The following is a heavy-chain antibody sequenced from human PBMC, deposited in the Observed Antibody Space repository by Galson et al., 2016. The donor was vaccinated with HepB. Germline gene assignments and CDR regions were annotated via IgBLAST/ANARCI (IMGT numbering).Heavy chain of an antibody. J-gene: IGHJ6*02. CDR1: GGTFSSYA. D-gene: IGHD2-21*01. CDR3: ARDRVVVIAPRVYGMDV. Sequence: SVKVSCKASGGTFSSYALSWVRQAPGQGLEWMGRIIPIFSTPNYAQKFQGRVTITADGSTNTAYMELSSLRSEDTAVYYCARDRVVVIAPRVYGMDVWGQGTTVTVSS. V-gene: IGHV1-69*13. CDR2: IIPIFSTP.